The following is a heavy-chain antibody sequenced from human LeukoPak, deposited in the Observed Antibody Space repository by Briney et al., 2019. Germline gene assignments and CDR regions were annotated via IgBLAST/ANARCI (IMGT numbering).Heavy chain of an antibody. J-gene: IGHJ3*02. Sequence: GASVKVSCKVSGYTLTELSMHWVRQAPGKGLGWMGGFDPEDGETIYAQKFQGRVTVTEDTSTDTAYMELSSLRSEDTAVYYCAIRTADSYGFDAFDIWGQGTMVTVSS. CDR1: GYTLTELS. CDR3: AIRTADSYGFDAFDI. V-gene: IGHV1-24*01. D-gene: IGHD5-18*01. CDR2: FDPEDGET.